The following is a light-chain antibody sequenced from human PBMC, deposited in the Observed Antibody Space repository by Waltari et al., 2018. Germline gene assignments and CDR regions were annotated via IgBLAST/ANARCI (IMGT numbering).Light chain of an antibody. CDR3: QQYTSWPRA. V-gene: IGKV3-15*01. Sequence: EIVLTQSPATLSVSPGERAPLSCRASQSVSNNLAWYQQTPGQAPKLLIYGASTRATGIPARFSGSGSGTEFILTISSMQSEDFAVYYCQQYTSWPRAFGPGTKVDIK. J-gene: IGKJ3*01. CDR2: GAS. CDR1: QSVSNN.